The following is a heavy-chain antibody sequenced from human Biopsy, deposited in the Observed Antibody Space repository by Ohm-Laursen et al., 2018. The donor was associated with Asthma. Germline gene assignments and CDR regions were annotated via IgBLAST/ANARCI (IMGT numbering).Heavy chain of an antibody. CDR1: GYTFINYA. CDR3: ARTYYDFLTGQVNDVFAI. V-gene: IGHV1-3*01. CDR2: INAGNGNT. Sequence: ASVEVSCKASGYTFINYAIHWVRQAPGQRLEWMGWINAGNGNTKYSQKFQGRVTISRDTSASTAYKDLSSLRSEDTAVYYCARTYYDFLTGQVNDVFAIWGQGTMVTVSS. J-gene: IGHJ3*02. D-gene: IGHD3-9*01.